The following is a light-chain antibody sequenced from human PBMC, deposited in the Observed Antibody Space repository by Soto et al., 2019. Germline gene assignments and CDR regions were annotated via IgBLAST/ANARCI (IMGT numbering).Light chain of an antibody. Sequence: EIVLTQSPGTLSLSPGERATLSCRASQSVSSSYLAWYQQKPGQAPRLLIYGASSRATGIPDRFRGSGSGTAFTLTISRLEPEAFAVYYCRQYGSSPLTFGGGATVQIK. CDR1: QSVSSSY. V-gene: IGKV3-20*01. CDR3: RQYGSSPLT. J-gene: IGKJ4*01. CDR2: GAS.